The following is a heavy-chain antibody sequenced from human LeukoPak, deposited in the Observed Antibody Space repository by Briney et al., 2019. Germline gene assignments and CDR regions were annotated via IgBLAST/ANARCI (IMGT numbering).Heavy chain of an antibody. Sequence: PSETLSLTCTVSGGSISSSSYYWGWIRQPPGKGLEWIGSIYYSGSTYYNPSLKSRVTISVDTSKNQFSLKLSSVTAADTAVYYCAVGYSRGILLRPIDYWGQGTLVTVSS. CDR2: IYYSGST. D-gene: IGHD6-13*01. V-gene: IGHV4-39*01. CDR1: GGSISSSSYY. CDR3: AVGYSRGILLRPIDY. J-gene: IGHJ4*02.